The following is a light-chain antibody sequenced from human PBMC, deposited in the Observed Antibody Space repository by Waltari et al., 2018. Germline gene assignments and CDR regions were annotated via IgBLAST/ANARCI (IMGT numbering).Light chain of an antibody. J-gene: IGLJ2*01. V-gene: IGLV2-8*01. CDR3: SANIGRKNYVI. CDR2: EVN. CDR1: SSDIITYNY. Sequence: QSALTQPPSASGSPGQSVTSACTGTSSDIITYNYVSWYQHHPGKARKHMIYEVNRRPSGVADRFSASMSGNTALLTVSGLEDDDEADYYRSANIGRKNYVIFGGGTKLTVL.